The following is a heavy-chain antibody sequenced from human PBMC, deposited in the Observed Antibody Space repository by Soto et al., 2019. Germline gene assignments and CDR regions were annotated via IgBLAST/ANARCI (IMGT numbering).Heavy chain of an antibody. CDR2: INPNSGAT. J-gene: IGHJ6*02. V-gene: IGHV1-2*04. D-gene: IGHD5-12*01. Sequence: SRYSPHRAKGQGLEWMGWINPNSGATSYGQKFQGWVTMTRDTSISTAYMELSRLRSDDTAVHYCTRDKTPSYGGYVVYGMDVSGQGTTVTVSS. CDR3: TRDKTPSYGGYVVYGMDV. CDR1: S.